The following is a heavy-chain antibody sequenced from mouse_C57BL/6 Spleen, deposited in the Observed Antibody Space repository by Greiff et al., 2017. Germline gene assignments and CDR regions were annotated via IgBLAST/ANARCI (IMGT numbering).Heavy chain of an antibody. CDR1: GYSFTSYY. CDR3: ARRGMEYPFDY. V-gene: IGHV1-66*01. D-gene: IGHD5-1*01. Sequence: VQLQQSGPELVKPGASVKISCKASGYSFTSYYIHWVKQRPGQGLEWIGWIYPGSGNTKYNEKFKGKATLTADTSSSTAYMQLSSLTSEDSAVYCCARRGMEYPFDYWGQGTTLTVSS. J-gene: IGHJ2*01. CDR2: IYPGSGNT.